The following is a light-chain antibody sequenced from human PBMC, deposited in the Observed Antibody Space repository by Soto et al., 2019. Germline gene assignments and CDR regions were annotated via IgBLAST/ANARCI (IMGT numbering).Light chain of an antibody. CDR1: QSLVSSDGNTY. CDR2: KVS. CDR3: MQAAQWPWT. Sequence: DVVMTQSPLSLPVTLGQPASISCRSSQSLVSSDGNTYLNWFHQRPGQSPRRLIYKVSNRDSGVPDRFSGSGSGTEFTLTISRVEAEDAGVYYCMQAAQWPWTFGPGT. V-gene: IGKV2-30*01. J-gene: IGKJ3*01.